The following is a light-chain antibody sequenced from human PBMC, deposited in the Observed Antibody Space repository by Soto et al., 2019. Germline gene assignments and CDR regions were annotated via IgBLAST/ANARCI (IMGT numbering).Light chain of an antibody. J-gene: IGKJ1*01. CDR1: QSVSSD. V-gene: IGKV3-15*01. Sequence: EIVMTQSPATLSVSPGERATLSCRASQSVSSDLAWYQQKPGQAPRLLVYGASTRATGMPARFSGSGSGTDFTLSISSLQSEDFAVYYCQQYNDWTHTFGQGTKVDLK. CDR2: GAS. CDR3: QQYNDWTHT.